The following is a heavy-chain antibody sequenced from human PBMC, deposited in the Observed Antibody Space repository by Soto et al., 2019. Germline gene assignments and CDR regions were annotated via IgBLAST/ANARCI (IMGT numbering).Heavy chain of an antibody. CDR1: GFTFSSYG. CDR3: ARGRYSSSSYYYYGMDV. V-gene: IGHV3-33*01. CDR2: IWYDGSNK. J-gene: IGHJ6*02. D-gene: IGHD6-6*01. Sequence: GGSLRLSCAASGFTFSSYGMHWVRQAPGKGLEWVAVIWYDGSNKYYADSVKGRFTISRDNSKNTLYLQMNSLRAEDTAVYYCARGRYSSSSYYYYGMDVWGQGTTVTVSS.